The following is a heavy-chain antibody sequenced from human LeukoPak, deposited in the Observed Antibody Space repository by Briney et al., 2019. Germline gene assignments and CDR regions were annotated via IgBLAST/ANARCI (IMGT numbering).Heavy chain of an antibody. CDR1: GYTFTSYG. CDR2: ISAYNGNT. CDR3: ARNILLWFGESTLTFDY. V-gene: IGHV1-18*01. Sequence: ASVKVSCKASGYTFTSYGISWVRQAPEQGLEWMGWISAYNGNTNYAQKLQGRVTMTTDTSTSTAYMELRSLRSDDTAVYYCARNILLWFGESTLTFDYWGQGTLVTVSS. D-gene: IGHD3-10*01. J-gene: IGHJ4*02.